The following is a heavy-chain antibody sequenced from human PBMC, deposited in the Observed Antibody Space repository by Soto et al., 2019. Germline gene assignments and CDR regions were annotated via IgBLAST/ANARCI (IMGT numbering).Heavy chain of an antibody. CDR2: MYPNSGIP. J-gene: IGHJ4*02. V-gene: IGHV1-8*01. CDR3: ARVSAGIFEY. D-gene: IGHD6-13*01. CDR1: GYAFTKYD. Sequence: AVSEKVSCKXSGYAFTKYDIKRVRQATGERLVWMVWMYPNSGIPGYPPKFQGRVTMTRIHSTSTAYIELSSLRSQATPVYYRARVSAGIFEYLGQGTLVTVSS.